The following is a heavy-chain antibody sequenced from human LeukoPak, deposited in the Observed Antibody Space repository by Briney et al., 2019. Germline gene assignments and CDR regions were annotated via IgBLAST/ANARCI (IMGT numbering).Heavy chain of an antibody. D-gene: IGHD4-23*01. J-gene: IGHJ4*02. V-gene: IGHV4-61*02. CDR2: IYTSGST. CDR3: ARGSPTFVVTL. CDR1: GGSISSGSYY. Sequence: SETLSLTCTVSGGSISSGSYYWSWIRQPAGKGLEWIGRIYTSGSTDYNPSLKSRVTISVDPSKNQFSLKLSSVTAADTAVYYCARGSPTFVVTLWGQGTLVTVSS.